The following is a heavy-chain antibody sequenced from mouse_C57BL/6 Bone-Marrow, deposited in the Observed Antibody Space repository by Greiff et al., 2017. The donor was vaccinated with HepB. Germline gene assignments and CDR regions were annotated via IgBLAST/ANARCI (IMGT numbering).Heavy chain of an antibody. J-gene: IGHJ3*01. CDR3: ARGGLRLVWFAY. CDR1: GYTFTSYW. CDR2: IYPGSGST. D-gene: IGHD3-2*02. Sequence: QVQLKQPGAELVKPGASVKMSCKASGYTFTSYWITWVKQRPGQGLEWIGDIYPGSGSTNYNEKFKSKATLTVDTSSSTAYMQLSSLTSEDSAVYYCARGGLRLVWFAYWGQGTLVTVSA. V-gene: IGHV1-55*01.